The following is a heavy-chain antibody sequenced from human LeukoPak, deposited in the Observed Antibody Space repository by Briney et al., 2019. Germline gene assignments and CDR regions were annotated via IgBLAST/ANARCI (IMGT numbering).Heavy chain of an antibody. V-gene: IGHV4-59*01. J-gene: IGHJ6*03. CDR3: ARFPGSAEYRHYYYMDV. CDR1: GGSISNYF. CDR2: IYYSDST. D-gene: IGHD2-15*01. Sequence: PSETLSLTCTVSGGSISNYFWSWIRQPPGKRLECIGYIYYSDSTNYNPSLKSRVTVSVDTSKNQFSLKLSSLTAADTAVYYCARFPGSAEYRHYYYMDVWGKGTTVTVSS.